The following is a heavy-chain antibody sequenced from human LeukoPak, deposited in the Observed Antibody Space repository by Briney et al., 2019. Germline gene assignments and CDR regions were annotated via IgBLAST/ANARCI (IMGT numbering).Heavy chain of an antibody. CDR3: ARRYSNYFFDY. CDR2: IYHSGST. Sequence: PSETLSLTCAVSGYSISSGYYWAWIRQPPGKGVEWIENIYHSGSTYYNASLKSRVTISVDTSKNQFSLKLSSVTAADTAVYYCARRYSNYFFDYWGQGTLVTVSS. D-gene: IGHD4-11*01. V-gene: IGHV4-38-2*01. J-gene: IGHJ4*02. CDR1: GYSISSGYY.